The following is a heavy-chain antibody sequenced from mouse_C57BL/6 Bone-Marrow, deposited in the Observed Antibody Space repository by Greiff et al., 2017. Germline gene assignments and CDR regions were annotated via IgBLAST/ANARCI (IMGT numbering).Heavy chain of an antibody. CDR1: GYTFTSYW. Sequence: QVQLQQPGAELVKPGASVKLSCKASGYTFTSYWMHWVKQRPGQGLEWIGEIDPSDSYTNYNQKFKGKATLTVDTSSSTAYMQLSSLTSEDSAVYYCARSYYGSSYWYFDGWGTGTTVTVSS. J-gene: IGHJ1*03. CDR3: ARSYYGSSYWYFDG. CDR2: IDPSDSYT. V-gene: IGHV1-50*01. D-gene: IGHD1-1*01.